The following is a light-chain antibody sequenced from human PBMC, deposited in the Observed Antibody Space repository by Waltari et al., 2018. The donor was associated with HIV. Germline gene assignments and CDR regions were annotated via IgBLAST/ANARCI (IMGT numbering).Light chain of an antibody. CDR2: AAS. Sequence: DIQMTQSPSSLSASVGDRVTITCRASQGISNYLAWYQQKPGKVPKLLIYAASTLQSGVPSRFSGSGSGTDFTLIISSLQPEDVATYYCQKYYSAPFSFGPGTKVDIK. V-gene: IGKV1-27*01. CDR1: QGISNY. CDR3: QKYYSAPFS. J-gene: IGKJ3*01.